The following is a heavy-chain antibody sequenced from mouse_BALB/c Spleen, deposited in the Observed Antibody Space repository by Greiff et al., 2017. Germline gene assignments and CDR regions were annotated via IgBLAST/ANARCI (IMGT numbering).Heavy chain of an antibody. CDR2: IWAGGST. V-gene: IGHV2-9*02. CDR3: AREDGSSSSYYAMDY. D-gene: IGHD1-1*01. CDR1: GFSLTSYG. Sequence: VQRVESGPGLVAPSQSLSITCTVSGFSLTSYGVHWVRQPPGKGLEWLGVIWAGGSTNYNSALMSRLSISKDNSKSQVFLKMNSLQTDDTAMYYCAREDGSSSSYYAMDYWGQGTSVTVSS. J-gene: IGHJ4*01.